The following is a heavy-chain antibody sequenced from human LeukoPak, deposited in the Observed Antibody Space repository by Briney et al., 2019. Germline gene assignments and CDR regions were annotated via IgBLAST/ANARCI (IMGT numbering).Heavy chain of an antibody. CDR3: ARLERDWCDP. D-gene: IGHD3-3*01. Sequence: PGESLKISCQGSGYHFTSYWIGWVRQLPGKGLEWMGIIYPGDSDTRYSTSFQGQITIAADKSISTAYLQWSILKAADTAMYYCARLERDWCDPWGQGTLVTVSS. CDR1: GYHFTSYW. V-gene: IGHV5-51*01. CDR2: IYPGDSDT. J-gene: IGHJ5*02.